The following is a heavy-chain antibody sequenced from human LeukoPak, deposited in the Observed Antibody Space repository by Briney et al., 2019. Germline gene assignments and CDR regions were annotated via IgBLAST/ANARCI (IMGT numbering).Heavy chain of an antibody. J-gene: IGHJ4*02. CDR2: TYYRSTWYS. V-gene: IGHV6-1*01. CDR3: ARSRQYNGGWYPDY. CDR1: GDSVSSNSAT. D-gene: IGHD6-19*01. Sequence: SQTLSLTCAISGDSVSSNSATWNWIRQSPSRGLEWLGRTYYRSTWYSDYAVSVKSRTTISPDTSKNQFSLQLDSVTPEDTAVYYCARSRQYNGGWYPDYWGQGTLVTVSS.